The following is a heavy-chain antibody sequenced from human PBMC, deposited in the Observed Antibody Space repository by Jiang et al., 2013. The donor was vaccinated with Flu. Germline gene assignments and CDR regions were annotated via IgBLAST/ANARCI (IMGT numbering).Heavy chain of an antibody. J-gene: IGHJ4*02. Sequence: KPSETLSLTCSVSGGSISSYYWSWIRQPPGKGLEWIGQTPSQWEHPLQCSLKSRVTISVDTSKNQFSLRLNTVTATDTAVYYCANWGGSGFGAAYVDSWGQGILVTVSS. V-gene: IGHV4-59*08. CDR3: ANWGGSGFGAAYVDS. D-gene: IGHD7-27*01. CDR2: TPSQWEH. CDR1: GGSISSYY.